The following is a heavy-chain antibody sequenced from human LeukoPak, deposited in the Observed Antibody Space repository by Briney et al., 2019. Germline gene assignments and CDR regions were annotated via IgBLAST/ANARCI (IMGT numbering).Heavy chain of an antibody. CDR2: INHSGST. D-gene: IGHD3-9*01. J-gene: IGHJ4*02. V-gene: IGHV4-34*01. CDR1: GGSFSGYY. CDR3: ARGDILTGYFREFGFFDY. Sequence: SSETLSLTCAVYGGSFSGYYWSWIRQPPGKGLEWIGEINHSGSTNYNPSLESRVTISVDTSKNQFSLKLSSVTAADTAVYYCARGDILTGYFREFGFFDYWGQGTLVTVSS.